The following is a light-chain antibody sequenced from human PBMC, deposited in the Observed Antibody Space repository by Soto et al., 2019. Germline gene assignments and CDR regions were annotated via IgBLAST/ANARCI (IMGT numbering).Light chain of an antibody. CDR2: GAS. J-gene: IGKJ1*01. Sequence: EIVMTQSPATLSVSPGESATLSCRASQSVSNNLTWYQQNPGQPPRLLIYGASTRATGVPGRFSGSGSGTEFTLTISSLQSEDFAVYYCQQYNDWWTFGQGT. CDR1: QSVSNN. V-gene: IGKV3-15*01. CDR3: QQYNDWWT.